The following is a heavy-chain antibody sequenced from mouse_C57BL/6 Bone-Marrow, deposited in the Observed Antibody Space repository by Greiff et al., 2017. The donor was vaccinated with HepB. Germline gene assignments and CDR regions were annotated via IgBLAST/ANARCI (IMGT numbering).Heavy chain of an antibody. D-gene: IGHD2-1*01. J-gene: IGHJ4*01. Sequence: QVQLQQSGAELAKPGASVKLSCKASGYTFTSYWMHWVKQRSGQGLEWIGYINPSSGYTKYNQKFKDKATLTADKSSSTAYMQLSSLTYEDSAVYYCARRRLYYGNYIYAMDYWGQGTSVTVSS. CDR3: ARRRLYYGNYIYAMDY. V-gene: IGHV1-7*01. CDR1: GYTFTSYW. CDR2: INPSSGYT.